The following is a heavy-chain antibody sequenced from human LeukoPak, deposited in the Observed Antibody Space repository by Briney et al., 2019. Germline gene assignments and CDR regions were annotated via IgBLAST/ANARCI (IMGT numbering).Heavy chain of an antibody. V-gene: IGHV4-59*12. D-gene: IGHD6-6*01. Sequence: SETLSLTCTVSGGSISSYYWSWIRQPPGKGLEWIGYIYYSGSTNYNPSLKSRVTISVDTSKNQFSLKLSSVTAADTAVYYCARDYSSSYGDWFDPWGQGTLVTVSS. CDR1: GGSISSYY. J-gene: IGHJ5*02. CDR3: ARDYSSSYGDWFDP. CDR2: IYYSGST.